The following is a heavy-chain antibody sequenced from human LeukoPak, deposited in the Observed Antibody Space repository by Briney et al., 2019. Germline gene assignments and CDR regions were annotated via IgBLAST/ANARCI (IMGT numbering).Heavy chain of an antibody. CDR1: GYTFTNYD. CDR2: MDPNTGNT. V-gene: IGHV1-8*01. J-gene: IGHJ5*02. Sequence: ASVKVSCKASGYTFTNYDINWVRQATGQELEWMGSMDPNTGNTGYAQKFQGRVTMSRDTSMSTAYMGLYSLRSEDTAVYYCAKTLKAVATDTGWFDPWGQGTLVTVSS. D-gene: IGHD1-1*01. CDR3: AKTLKAVATDTGWFDP.